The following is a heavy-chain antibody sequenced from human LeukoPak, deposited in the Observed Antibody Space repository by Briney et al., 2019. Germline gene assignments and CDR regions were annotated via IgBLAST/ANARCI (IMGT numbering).Heavy chain of an antibody. CDR3: ARGSVRGVITASNY. V-gene: IGHV4-59*12. J-gene: IGHJ4*02. CDR2: IYYSGST. Sequence: PSETLSLACTVSGGSISSYYWSWIRQPPGKGLEWIGYIYYSGSTNYNPSLKSRVTISVDTSKNQFSLKLSSVTAADTAVYYCARGSVRGVITASNYWGQGTLVTVSS. D-gene: IGHD3-10*01. CDR1: GGSISSYY.